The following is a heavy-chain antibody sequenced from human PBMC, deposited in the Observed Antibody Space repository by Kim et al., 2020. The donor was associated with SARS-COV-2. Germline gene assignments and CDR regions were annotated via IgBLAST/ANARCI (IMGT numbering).Heavy chain of an antibody. CDR2: IFPILGIA. Sequence: SVKVSCKASGGTFSSYAISWVRQAPGQGLEWMGRIFPILGIANYAQKFQGRVTITADKSTSTAYMELSSLRSEDTAGYYCARDRGYSGSYYVGSDYWGQ. D-gene: IGHD1-26*01. J-gene: IGHJ4*02. CDR1: GGTFSSYA. CDR3: ARDRGYSGSYYVGSDY. V-gene: IGHV1-69*04.